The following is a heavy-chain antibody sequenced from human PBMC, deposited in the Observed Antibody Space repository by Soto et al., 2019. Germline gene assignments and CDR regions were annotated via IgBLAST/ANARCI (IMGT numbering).Heavy chain of an antibody. CDR2: IIPIFGTA. V-gene: IGHV1-69*06. J-gene: IGHJ4*02. Sequence: SVKVSCKASGGTFSSYAISWVRQAPGQGLEWMGGIIPIFGTANYAQKFQGRVTITADKSTSTAYMELSSLRSEDTAVYYCARELGSSSWFYYFDYWGQGTLVTV. D-gene: IGHD6-13*01. CDR3: ARELGSSSWFYYFDY. CDR1: GGTFSSYA.